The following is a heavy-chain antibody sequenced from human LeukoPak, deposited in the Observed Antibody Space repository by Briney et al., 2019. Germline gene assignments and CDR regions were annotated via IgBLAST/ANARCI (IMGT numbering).Heavy chain of an antibody. D-gene: IGHD1-7*01. CDR2: IIPIFGTA. J-gene: IGHJ5*02. Sequence: SVTVSCKASGGTFSSYAISWVRQAPGQGLEWMGRIIPIFGTANYAQKFQVRVTITTDESTSTAYMELSELRSEDTAVYYCARDGCAVSWYNWNYDLENWFDPWGQGTLVTVSS. V-gene: IGHV1-69*05. CDR3: ARDGCAVSWYNWNYDLENWFDP. CDR1: GGTFSSYA.